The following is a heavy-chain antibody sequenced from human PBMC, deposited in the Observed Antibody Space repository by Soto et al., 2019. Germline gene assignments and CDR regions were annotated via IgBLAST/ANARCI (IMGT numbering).Heavy chain of an antibody. CDR1: GFTLSSYS. CDR3: ARADLGVPGNIPTDS. CDR2: ISSSSTYI. J-gene: IGHJ4*02. D-gene: IGHD3-16*01. V-gene: IGHV3-21*01. Sequence: SLRLSCAASGFTLSSYSMNWVRQAPGKGLEWVSSISSSSTYIYYADSVKGRFTISRDNAKNSVYLQMNSLRAEGTAVYYCARADLGVPGNIPTDSWGTGTLX.